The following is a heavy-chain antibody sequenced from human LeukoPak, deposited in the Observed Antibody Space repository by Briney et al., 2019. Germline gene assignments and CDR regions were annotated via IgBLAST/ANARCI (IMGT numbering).Heavy chain of an antibody. D-gene: IGHD3-22*01. V-gene: IGHV4-61*01. CDR1: GGSVSSGNYY. CDR3: ARDPSGYFNY. CDR2: IYYSGST. J-gene: IGHJ4*02. Sequence: SETLSLTCTVSGGSVSSGNYYWSWIRQPPGKGLEWIGYIYYSGSTNYNPSLKSRVTISVDTSQNQFSLKLTSVTAADTAVYYCARDPSGYFNYWGQGTLATVSS.